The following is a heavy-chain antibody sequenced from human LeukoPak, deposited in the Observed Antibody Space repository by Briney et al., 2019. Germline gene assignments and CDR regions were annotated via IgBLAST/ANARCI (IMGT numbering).Heavy chain of an antibody. CDR2: IKHDGSET. D-gene: IGHD3-16*01. J-gene: IGHJ6*02. Sequence: PGGSLRLSCAASGFTFSSIWMSWVRQAPGKGMEWVANIKHDGSETNYGDFVKGRFSISRDNAKKSLHLQMNSLRVEDTAVYYCAKNGGPHGMDVWGLGTTVTVSS. CDR1: GFTFSSIW. CDR3: AKNGGPHGMDV. V-gene: IGHV3-7*02.